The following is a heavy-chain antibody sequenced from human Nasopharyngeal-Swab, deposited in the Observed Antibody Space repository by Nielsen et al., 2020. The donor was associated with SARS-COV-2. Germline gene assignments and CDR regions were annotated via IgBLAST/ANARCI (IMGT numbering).Heavy chain of an antibody. CDR1: GFTFSSYG. V-gene: IGHV3-30*18. D-gene: IGHD5-18*01. CDR3: AKDSDTVDTAVFDY. J-gene: IGHJ4*02. CDR2: ISYDGSNK. Sequence: GGSLRLSCAASGFTFSSYGMPWVRQAPGKGLEWVAVISYDGSNKYYADSVKARFTISRDNSKNPLYLQMNSLRAEDTAVYYCAKDSDTVDTAVFDYWGQGTLVTVSS.